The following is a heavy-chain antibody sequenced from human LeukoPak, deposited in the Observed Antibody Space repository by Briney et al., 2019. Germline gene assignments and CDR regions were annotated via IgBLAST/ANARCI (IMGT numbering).Heavy chain of an antibody. Sequence: PSETLSLTCTVSGGSISSGSYYWSWIRQPAGKGLEWIGRIYTSGSTNYNPSLKSRVTISVDTSKNQFSLKLSSVTAADTAVYYCACTKVGATMIEDDYWGQGTLVTVSS. CDR2: IYTSGST. CDR3: ACTKVGATMIEDDY. J-gene: IGHJ4*02. D-gene: IGHD1-26*01. V-gene: IGHV4-61*02. CDR1: GGSISSGSYY.